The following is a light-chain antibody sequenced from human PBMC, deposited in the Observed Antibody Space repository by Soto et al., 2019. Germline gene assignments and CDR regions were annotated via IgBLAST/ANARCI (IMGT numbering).Light chain of an antibody. CDR3: QTWDTGSVI. CDR1: SGHSSYA. CDR2: LNSDGSH. V-gene: IGLV4-69*01. J-gene: IGLJ2*01. Sequence: QSVLTQSPSASASLGASVKFTCTLSSGHSSYAIAWHQQQPEKGPRYLMKLNSDGSHNKGDGIPDRFSGSSSGAERYLTNSSLQSEDEADYYCQTWDTGSVIFGGGTKLTVL.